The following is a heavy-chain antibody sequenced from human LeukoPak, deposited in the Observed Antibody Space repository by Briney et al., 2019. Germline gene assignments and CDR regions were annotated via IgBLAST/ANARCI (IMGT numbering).Heavy chain of an antibody. CDR2: SYDIGST. J-gene: IGHJ6*03. Sequence: SGTLSLTCTVSGDSISSSTYYWGWIRQGPGKGRGWSGSSYDIGSTYYNTYLQSRVTISVDTSKNQFSLKLRSVTAADTAVYYCARTTEGGYIGYFYYYYMDVWGKGTTVTISS. D-gene: IGHD5-18*01. CDR3: ARTTEGGYIGYFYYYYMDV. CDR1: GDSISSSTYY. V-gene: IGHV4-39*07.